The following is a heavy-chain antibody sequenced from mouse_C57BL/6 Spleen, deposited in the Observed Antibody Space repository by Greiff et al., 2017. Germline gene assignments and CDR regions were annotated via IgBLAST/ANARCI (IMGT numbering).Heavy chain of an antibody. CDR3: ARARATYFDY. D-gene: IGHD3-1*01. CDR2: IDPSDSYT. V-gene: IGHV1-69*01. CDR1: GYTFTSYW. Sequence: QVQLQQPGAELVMPGASVKLSCKASGYTFTSYWMHWVKQRPGQGLEWIGEIDPSDSYTNYNQKFKGKFTLTVDKSTSTAYMQLGSLTSEDAAVYYYARARATYFDYWGQGTTLTVSS. J-gene: IGHJ2*01.